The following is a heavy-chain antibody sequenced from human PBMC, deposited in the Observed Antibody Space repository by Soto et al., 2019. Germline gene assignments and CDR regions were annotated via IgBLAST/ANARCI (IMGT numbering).Heavy chain of an antibody. D-gene: IGHD4-17*01. J-gene: IGHJ4*02. CDR2: IYYSGST. V-gene: IGHV4-59*08. Sequence: SETLSLTCTVSGGSISSYCWSWIRQPPGKGLEWIGYIYYSGSTNYNPSLKSRVTISVDTSKNQFSLKLSSVTAADTAVYYCARRYGDYFDYWGQGTLVTVSS. CDR1: GGSISSYC. CDR3: ARRYGDYFDY.